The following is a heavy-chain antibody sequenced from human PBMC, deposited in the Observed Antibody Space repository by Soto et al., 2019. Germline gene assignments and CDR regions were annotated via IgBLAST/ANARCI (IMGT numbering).Heavy chain of an antibody. D-gene: IGHD4-17*01. Sequence: ASVKVSCKASGYSFTSLHFNWVRQATGQGLEWIGWMNPNSGGTNYAQKFQGRVTMTRDTSISTAYMELSRLRSDDTAVYYCARDKATVTTYDPRFSRPQGFDPWGQGTLVTVPS. CDR3: ARDKATVTTYDPRFSRPQGFDP. V-gene: IGHV1-2*02. CDR1: GYSFTSLH. J-gene: IGHJ5*02. CDR2: MNPNSGGT.